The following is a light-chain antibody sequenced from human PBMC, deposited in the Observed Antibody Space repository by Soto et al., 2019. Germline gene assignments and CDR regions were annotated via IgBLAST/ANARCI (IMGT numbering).Light chain of an antibody. Sequence: QSALTQPASVSGSPGQSITISCTGTSSDVGGYNYVSWYQQHPGKAPKLMIYAVSNRPSGVSNRFSGSKSGNTASLTISGPQAEDEADYYCSSYTSSSTLLFGGGTKLTVL. CDR1: SSDVGGYNY. V-gene: IGLV2-14*01. CDR2: AVS. CDR3: SSYTSSSTLL. J-gene: IGLJ2*01.